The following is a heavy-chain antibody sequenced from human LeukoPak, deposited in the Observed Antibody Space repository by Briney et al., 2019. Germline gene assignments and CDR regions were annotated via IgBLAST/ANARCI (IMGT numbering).Heavy chain of an antibody. D-gene: IGHD3-22*01. J-gene: IGHJ4*02. V-gene: IGHV3-9*01. Sequence: GGSLRLPCAASGFSFDYYGMHWVRQAPGKGLEWVSGISWNSDDIGYADSVKGRFTVSRDNAKNSLYLQMNSLRAEDTAFYHCARDSSRGITMIVDWGQGTLVTVSS. CDR3: ARDSSRGITMIVD. CDR1: GFSFDYYG. CDR2: ISWNSDDI.